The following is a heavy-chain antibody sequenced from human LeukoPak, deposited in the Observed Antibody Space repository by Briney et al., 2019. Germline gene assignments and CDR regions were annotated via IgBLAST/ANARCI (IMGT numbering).Heavy chain of an antibody. CDR1: GYSITSGYY. V-gene: IGHV4-38-2*02. Sequence: SETLSLTCTVSGYSITSGYYWGWIRQPPGKGLEWIGSIYHSGSTFYNPSLKSRVTLSVDPSKNQFSLKLSSVTAADTAVYYCARDQGLYGSGSYYPYYFDYWGQGTLVTVSS. CDR3: ARDQGLYGSGSYYPYYFDY. D-gene: IGHD3-10*01. CDR2: IYHSGST. J-gene: IGHJ4*02.